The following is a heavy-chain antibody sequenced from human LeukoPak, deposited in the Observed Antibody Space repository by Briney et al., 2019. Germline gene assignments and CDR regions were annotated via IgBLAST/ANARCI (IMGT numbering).Heavy chain of an antibody. V-gene: IGHV3-64*01. CDR3: ARDLSSSGWYAPGY. CDR1: GFTFSSYA. Sequence: GGSLRLSCAASGFTFSSYAMHWVRQAPGKGLEYVSAISSNGGSTYYANSVKGRFTISRDNSKNTLYLQMGSLRAEDMAVYYCARDLSSSGWYAPGYWGQGTLVTVSS. D-gene: IGHD6-19*01. CDR2: ISSNGGST. J-gene: IGHJ4*02.